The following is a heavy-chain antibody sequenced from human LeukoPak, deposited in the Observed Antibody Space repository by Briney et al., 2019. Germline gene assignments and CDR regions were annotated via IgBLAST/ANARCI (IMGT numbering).Heavy chain of an antibody. CDR1: GFTFSSYW. CDR3: AHSSIAAAGGDY. J-gene: IGHJ4*02. Sequence: GGSLRLSCAASGFTFSSYWMHWVRQAPGKGLVWVSRINSDGSSTSYADSVKGRFTISRDNAKSTLYLQMNSLRAEDTAVYYCAHSSIAAAGGDYWGQGTLVTVSS. V-gene: IGHV3-74*01. CDR2: INSDGSST. D-gene: IGHD6-13*01.